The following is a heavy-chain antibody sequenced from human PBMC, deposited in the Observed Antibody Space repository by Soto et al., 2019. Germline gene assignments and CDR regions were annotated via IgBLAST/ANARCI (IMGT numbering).Heavy chain of an antibody. J-gene: IGHJ4*02. D-gene: IGHD3-22*01. CDR1: GGSISRYY. Sequence: QVQLQESGPGLVKPSETLSLTCTVSGGSISRYYWSWIRQPPGKGLEWIGYIYYSGSTNYNPSLKSRVTISVDTSKNQFSLKLSSVTAADTAVYYCARSAGGHYYDSSGYFDYWGQGTLVTVSS. CDR2: IYYSGST. CDR3: ARSAGGHYYDSSGYFDY. V-gene: IGHV4-59*08.